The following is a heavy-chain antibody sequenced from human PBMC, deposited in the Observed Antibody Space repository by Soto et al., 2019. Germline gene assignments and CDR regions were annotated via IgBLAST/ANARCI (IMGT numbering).Heavy chain of an antibody. Sequence: GGSLRLSCAASGFTFSTYGMHWVRQAPGKGLEWVAVMGNGGITTFYADSVKGRFTISRDNSKNTLFLQMNSLRADATAVYYCAKEFQWELHAFDIWGQGTMVTVSS. CDR2: MGNGGITT. J-gene: IGHJ3*02. CDR1: GFTFSTYG. D-gene: IGHD1-26*01. V-gene: IGHV3-30*02. CDR3: AKEFQWELHAFDI.